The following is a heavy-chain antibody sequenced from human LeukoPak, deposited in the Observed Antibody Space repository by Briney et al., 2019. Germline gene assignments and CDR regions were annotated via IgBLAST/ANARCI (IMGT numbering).Heavy chain of an antibody. D-gene: IGHD3-9*01. CDR3: ARDITATGNWYFDL. CDR1: GGTFSSYA. Sequence: SVKVSCKASGGTFSSYAISWVRQAPGQGLEWVGGIIPIFGTANYAQKFQGRVTITADESTSTAYMELSSLRSEDTAVYYCARDITATGNWYFDLWGRGTLVTVSS. CDR2: IIPIFGTA. V-gene: IGHV1-69*13. J-gene: IGHJ2*01.